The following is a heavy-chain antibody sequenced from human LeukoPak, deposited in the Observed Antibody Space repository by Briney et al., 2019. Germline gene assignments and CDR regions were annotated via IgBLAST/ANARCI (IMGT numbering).Heavy chain of an antibody. J-gene: IGHJ5*02. CDR3: AKDRFRYCSGGSCYPNWFDP. Sequence: QPGGSLRLSCGASGFTFSSFGMSWVRQAPGKGLEWVSAISGSGGSTNYADSVKGRFTISRDNCKNTLYLQMNSLRAEDTAVYYCAKDRFRYCSGGSCYPNWFDPWGQGTLVTVSS. CDR2: ISGSGGST. D-gene: IGHD2-15*01. V-gene: IGHV3-23*01. CDR1: GFTFSSFG.